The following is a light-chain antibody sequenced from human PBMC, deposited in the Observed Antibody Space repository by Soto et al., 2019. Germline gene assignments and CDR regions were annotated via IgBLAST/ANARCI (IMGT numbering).Light chain of an antibody. Sequence: DVQRTQSQPSLLPFEGARVTTTARASKGFAPNLAWFQQKPGKVPKLLIYANSTLQSGVPSRFSGSGSGTDFTLTINSLQPEDVGTYYCQKYNSAPLTFGGGTKVEIK. CDR1: KGFAPN. CDR2: ANS. J-gene: IGKJ4*01. V-gene: IGKV1-27*01. CDR3: QKYNSAPLT.